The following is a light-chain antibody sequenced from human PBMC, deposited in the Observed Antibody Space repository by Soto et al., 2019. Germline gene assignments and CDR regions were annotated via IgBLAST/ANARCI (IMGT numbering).Light chain of an antibody. V-gene: IGLV8-61*01. Sequence: QAVVTQDPSFSVSPGGTVTLTCGLNSGSVSTDYYPSWYQQTPGQPPRTLIYNTNTRSSGVPDRFSGSILGNKAALTIAGAQADDESDYYCVLYMGSGSVVFGGGTKLTVL. CDR1: SGSVSTDYY. CDR2: NTN. J-gene: IGLJ2*01. CDR3: VLYMGSGSVV.